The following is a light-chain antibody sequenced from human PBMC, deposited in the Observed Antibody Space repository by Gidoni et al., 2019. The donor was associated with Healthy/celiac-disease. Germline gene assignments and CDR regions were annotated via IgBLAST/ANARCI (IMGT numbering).Light chain of an antibody. Sequence: DIQMTPSPSSLSASVGDRVTITCRASQSISSYLNWYQQKPGKAPKLLIYAASSLQSGVPARFSGSGSGTDFTLTISSLQPEDFAIYYCQQSYSTPYTFGQGTKLEIK. V-gene: IGKV1-39*01. CDR1: QSISSY. CDR2: AAS. J-gene: IGKJ2*01. CDR3: QQSYSTPYT.